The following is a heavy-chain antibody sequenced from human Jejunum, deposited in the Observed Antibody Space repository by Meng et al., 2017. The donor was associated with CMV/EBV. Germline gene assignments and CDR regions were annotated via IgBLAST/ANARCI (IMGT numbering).Heavy chain of an antibody. CDR1: GGSFGGYS. CDR2: INHSGSA. Sequence: SGGSFGGYSWSWIRQSPGQGLEWIGQINHSGSARYNPSLRRRVTISEDTSKNQFSLRLTSVTAADTATYYCARYYCASSNCYPFDSWGQGELVTVSS. D-gene: IGHD2-2*01. V-gene: IGHV4-34*01. J-gene: IGHJ4*02. CDR3: ARYYCASSNCYPFDS.